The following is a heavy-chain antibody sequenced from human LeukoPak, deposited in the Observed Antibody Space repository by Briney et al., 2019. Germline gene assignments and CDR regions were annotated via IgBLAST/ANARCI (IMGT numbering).Heavy chain of an antibody. V-gene: IGHV3-21*01. CDR1: GFTFSSYS. CDR3: ARVGSNDAFDI. J-gene: IGHJ3*02. D-gene: IGHD2-2*03. CDR2: ISSSSYI. Sequence: PGGSLRLSCAASGFTFSSYSMNWVRQAPGKGLEWVSSISSSSYIYYADSVKGRFTISRDNAKNSLYLQMNSLRAEDTAVYYCARVGSNDAFDIWGQGTMVTVSS.